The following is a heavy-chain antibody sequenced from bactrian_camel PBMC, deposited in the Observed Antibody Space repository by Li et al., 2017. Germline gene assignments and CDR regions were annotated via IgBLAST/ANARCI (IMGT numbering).Heavy chain of an antibody. Sequence: HVQLVESGGGLVQPGGSLRLTCAASGFTFSSYYMSWVRQAPGKGLEWVSSIASDGRATYYADSVQGRFTISRDNAKNTVYLQMNSLKPEDSGMYYCATSDDFSCTLLTARYNNWGWGTQVTVS. CDR1: GFTFSSYY. D-gene: IGHD3*01. CDR3: ATSDDFSCTLLTARYNN. V-gene: IGHV3S5*01. CDR2: IASDGRAT. J-gene: IGHJ4*01.